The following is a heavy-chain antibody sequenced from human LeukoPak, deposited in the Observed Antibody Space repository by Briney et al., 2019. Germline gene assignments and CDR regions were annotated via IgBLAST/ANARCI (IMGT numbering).Heavy chain of an antibody. CDR1: GFTFTSYA. D-gene: IGHD6-13*01. V-gene: IGHV3-23*01. J-gene: IGHJ4*02. CDR2: ISGSCGST. CDR3: AKEEPAAAGRYLDS. Sequence: GGSLRLSCVASGFTFTSYAMSWVRQAPGKGLEWVSAISGSCGSTYYQDSVKGRFTISRDNSKNTLDLQMNSLRAEDTAVYYCAKEEPAAAGRYLDSWGQGTLVTVSP.